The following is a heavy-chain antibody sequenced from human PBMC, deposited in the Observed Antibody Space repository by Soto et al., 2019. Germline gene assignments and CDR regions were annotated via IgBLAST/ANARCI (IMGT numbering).Heavy chain of an antibody. CDR3: AREVLWFGELFSGWFDP. CDR2: IYYSGST. Sequence: PSETLSLTCTVSGGSISSYYWSWIRQPPGKGLECIGYIYYSGSTNYNPSLMSRVTISADTSKNQFSLKLSAVTAADTAVYYCAREVLWFGELFSGWFDPWGQGTLFTVYS. V-gene: IGHV4-59*01. D-gene: IGHD3-10*01. CDR1: GGSISSYY. J-gene: IGHJ5*02.